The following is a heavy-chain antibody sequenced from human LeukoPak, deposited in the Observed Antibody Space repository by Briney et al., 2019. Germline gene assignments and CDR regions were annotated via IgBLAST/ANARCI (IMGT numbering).Heavy chain of an antibody. V-gene: IGHV4-34*01. Sequence: PSETLSLTCAVYGGSFSGYYWSWIRQPPGKGLEWIGEINHSGSTNYNPSLKSRVTISVDTSKNQFSLKLSSVTAADTAVYYCARGKQFCRGGSSLVAYYFDYGGKGPLVPVSS. CDR3: ARGKQFCRGGSSLVAYYFDY. CDR1: GGSFSGYY. CDR2: INHSGST. J-gene: IGHJ4*02. D-gene: IGHD2-15*01.